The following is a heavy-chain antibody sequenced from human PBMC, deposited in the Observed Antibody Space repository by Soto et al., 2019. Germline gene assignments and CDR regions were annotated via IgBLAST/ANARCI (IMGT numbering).Heavy chain of an antibody. D-gene: IGHD6-13*01. CDR3: ARAYSSSSGKNAFDF. V-gene: IGHV3-48*01. CDR2: ISPSSSTI. J-gene: IGHJ3*01. CDR1: GFTFSNYG. Sequence: VQLVDSGGGLVQPGGSLRLSCAASGFTFSNYGMNWVRKAPGKGLEWVSYISPSSSTIYYADSVKGRFTISRENAMNSLYLQINSLRAEDTAIYYCARAYSSSSGKNAFDFWGQGTMVTVSS.